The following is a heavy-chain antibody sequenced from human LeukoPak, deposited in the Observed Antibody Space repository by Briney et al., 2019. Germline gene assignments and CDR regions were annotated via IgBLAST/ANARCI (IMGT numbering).Heavy chain of an antibody. CDR2: INHSGST. V-gene: IGHV4-34*01. CDR3: ARARWLRYCSGTSCYSWLNYFDY. CDR1: GGSFSGYY. J-gene: IGHJ4*02. D-gene: IGHD2-2*02. Sequence: SETLSLTCAVYGGSFSGYYWSWIRQPPGKGLEWIGEINHSGSTNYNPSLKSRVTISVDTSKNQFSLKLSSVTAADTAVYYCARARWLRYCSGTSCYSWLNYFDYWGQGTLVTVSS.